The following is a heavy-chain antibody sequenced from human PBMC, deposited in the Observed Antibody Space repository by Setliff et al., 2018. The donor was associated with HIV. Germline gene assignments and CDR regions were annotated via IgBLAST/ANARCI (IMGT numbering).Heavy chain of an antibody. D-gene: IGHD3-10*01. Sequence: SVKVSCKASGGTFSSYAISWVRQAPGQGLDWMGGIIPVFGTTNYAQKFQGRVTMTSDTSTNTFYMELSSLKSEDTAVYYCTRNLYYYASGIHFGVYWGQGTPVTVSS. J-gene: IGHJ4*02. V-gene: IGHV1-69*05. CDR3: TRNLYYYASGIHFGVY. CDR1: GGTFSSYA. CDR2: IIPVFGTT.